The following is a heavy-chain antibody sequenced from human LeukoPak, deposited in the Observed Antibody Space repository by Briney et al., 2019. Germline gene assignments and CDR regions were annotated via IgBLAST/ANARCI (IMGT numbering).Heavy chain of an antibody. J-gene: IGHJ3*02. D-gene: IGHD2-2*01. Sequence: SETLSLTCTVSGGSISSSSYYWSWIRRPPGRGLEWIAYLSHSGSSDSNPSLTSRVTTLVDTSKNQFSLKLTSVTAADTAVYYCARARYANAWYAFDIWGHGTMVTVSS. CDR2: LSHSGSS. CDR1: GGSISSSSYY. CDR3: ARARYANAWYAFDI. V-gene: IGHV4-61*01.